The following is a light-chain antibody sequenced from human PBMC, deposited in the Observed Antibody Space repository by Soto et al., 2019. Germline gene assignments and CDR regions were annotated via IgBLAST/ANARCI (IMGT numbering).Light chain of an antibody. Sequence: QAVVTQPPSASGSPGQSVTISCTGTSSDVGGYNYVSWYQQHPGKAPKLMIYEVSKRPSGVPDRFSGSKSGNTASLTVSGLQAEDEADYYCSSSAGSNNPVFGTGTKVTVL. V-gene: IGLV2-8*01. CDR3: SSSAGSNNPV. CDR2: EVS. J-gene: IGLJ1*01. CDR1: SSDVGGYNY.